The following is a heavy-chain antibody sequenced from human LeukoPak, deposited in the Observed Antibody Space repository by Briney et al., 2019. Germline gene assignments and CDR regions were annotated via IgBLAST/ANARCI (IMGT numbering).Heavy chain of an antibody. CDR2: IRYDGSNK. CDR3: ARDPYSGNYGNYYYYYMDV. Sequence: PGGSLRLSCAASGFTFDDYAMHWVRQAPGKGLEWVAFIRYDGSNKYYADSVKGRFTISRDNSKNTLYLQMNSLGPEDTAVYYCARDPYSGNYGNYYYYYMDVWGKGTTVTISS. D-gene: IGHD1-26*01. V-gene: IGHV3-30*02. CDR1: GFTFDDYA. J-gene: IGHJ6*03.